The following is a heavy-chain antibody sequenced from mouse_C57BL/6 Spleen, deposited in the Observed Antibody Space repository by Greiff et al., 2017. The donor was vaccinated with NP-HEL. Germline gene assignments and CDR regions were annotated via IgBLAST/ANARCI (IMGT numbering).Heavy chain of an antibody. CDR1: GFTFSDYG. CDR2: ISSGSSTI. CDR3: AKNYYGSSPLFDY. V-gene: IGHV5-17*01. Sequence: EVQLMESGGGLVKPGGSLKLSCAASGFTFSDYGMHWVRQAPEKGLEWVAYISSGSSTIYYADTVKGRFTISRDNAKNTLFLQMTSLRSEDTAMYYCAKNYYGSSPLFDYWGQGTTLTVSS. D-gene: IGHD1-1*01. J-gene: IGHJ2*01.